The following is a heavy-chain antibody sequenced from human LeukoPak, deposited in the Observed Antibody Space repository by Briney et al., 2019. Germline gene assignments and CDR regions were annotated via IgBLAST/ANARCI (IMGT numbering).Heavy chain of an antibody. CDR1: GYSFTSYW. V-gene: IGHV5-51*01. CDR3: ARPLDAVAGTSSDY. D-gene: IGHD6-19*01. CDR2: IYPGDSDT. Sequence: LGESLKISCKGSGYSFTSYWIGWVRQMPGKGQGWMGIIYPGDSDTRYSPSFQGQVTISADRSISTTYLQWSSLKASDTAMYYCARPLDAVAGTSSDYWGQGTLVTVSS. J-gene: IGHJ4*02.